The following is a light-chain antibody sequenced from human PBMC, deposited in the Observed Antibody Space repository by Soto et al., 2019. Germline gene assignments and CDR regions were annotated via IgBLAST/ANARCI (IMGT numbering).Light chain of an antibody. CDR3: QQYNSYSHT. V-gene: IGKV1-5*01. CDR1: QSISSW. Sequence: DIQMTQSPSTLSASVGDRVTITCRASQSISSWLAWYQQKPGKAPKLLIYDASSLESGVPSRFSGSGSGTEFTLTICSLQPDDFATYYCQQYNSYSHTCGQGTKVDIK. J-gene: IGKJ1*01. CDR2: DAS.